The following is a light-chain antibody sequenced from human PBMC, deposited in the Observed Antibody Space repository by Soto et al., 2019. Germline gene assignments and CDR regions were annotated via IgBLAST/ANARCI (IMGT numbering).Light chain of an antibody. CDR1: QSLSTN. CDR3: QHYINWPLT. Sequence: ELVMTQSPVTLSVSPGEGAALSCRASQSLSTNLAWYQQKPGQAPRLLIYDASTRATGIPDRFSGSGSGTEFTLTISSLQSEDCAVYYCQHYINWPLTFGGGTKVDIK. J-gene: IGKJ4*02. V-gene: IGKV3-15*01. CDR2: DAS.